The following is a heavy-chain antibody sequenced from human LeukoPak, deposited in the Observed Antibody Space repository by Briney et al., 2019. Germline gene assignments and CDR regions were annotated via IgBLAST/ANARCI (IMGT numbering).Heavy chain of an antibody. CDR1: GGSISSYY. J-gene: IGHJ4*02. D-gene: IGHD3-9*01. Sequence: SETLSLTCTVSGGSISSYYWSWIRQPPGKGLEWFGYIYYSGSTNYNPSLKSRVTISVDTSKNQFSLKLSSVTAADTAVYYCAREYYDILTGSQTPVFDYWGQGTLVTVSS. V-gene: IGHV4-59*01. CDR2: IYYSGST. CDR3: AREYYDILTGSQTPVFDY.